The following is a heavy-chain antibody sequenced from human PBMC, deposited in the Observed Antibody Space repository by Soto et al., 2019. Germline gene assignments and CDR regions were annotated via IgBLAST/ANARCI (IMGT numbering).Heavy chain of an antibody. V-gene: IGHV1-18*04. J-gene: IGHJ4*02. Sequence: ASVKVSCKASGYTFTSYGISWVRQAPGQGLEWMGWISSYNDNTNYAQKVQGRVTMTTDTSTSTAYMELRSLRSDDTAVYYCARDSSSAFVASDYWGQGTLVTVSS. CDR1: GYTFTSYG. CDR2: ISSYNDNT. CDR3: ARDSSSAFVASDY. D-gene: IGHD6-6*01.